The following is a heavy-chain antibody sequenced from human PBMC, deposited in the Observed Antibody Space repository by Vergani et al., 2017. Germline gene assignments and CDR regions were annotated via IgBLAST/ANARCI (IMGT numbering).Heavy chain of an antibody. Sequence: EVQLVESGGGLVQPGGSLRLSCAASGFTFSSYEMNWVRQAPGKGLEWVSYISSSGSIIYYADSVKGRFTISRDNAKNSLYLQMNSLRAEDTAVYYCARDRDYGDYYYGMDVWGQGTTVTVSS. V-gene: IGHV3-48*03. CDR3: ARDRDYGDYYYGMDV. J-gene: IGHJ6*02. CDR2: ISSSGSII. D-gene: IGHD4-17*01. CDR1: GFTFSSYE.